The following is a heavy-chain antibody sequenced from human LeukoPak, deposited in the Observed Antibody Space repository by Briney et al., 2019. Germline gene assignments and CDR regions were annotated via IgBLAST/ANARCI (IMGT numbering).Heavy chain of an antibody. V-gene: IGHV3-48*02. Sequence: GGSLRLSCEVSGFTFTSHSMSWVRQAPGKGLEWVSYISVHSDIIHYVDSVKGRFTISRDNAKNSLYLEMNRLGDEDTAVYYCARDFDWSFDYWGQGTLVTVS. CDR2: ISVHSDII. J-gene: IGHJ4*02. CDR1: GFTFTSHS. CDR3: ARDFDWSFDY. D-gene: IGHD1-1*01.